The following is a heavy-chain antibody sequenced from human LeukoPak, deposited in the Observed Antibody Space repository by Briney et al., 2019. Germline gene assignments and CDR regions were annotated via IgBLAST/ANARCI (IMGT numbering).Heavy chain of an antibody. CDR1: GFTFSSYG. J-gene: IGHJ6*03. CDR3: AKDSSSYDWGYMDV. D-gene: IGHD3-22*01. V-gene: IGHV3-30*12. CDR2: ISYDGNNK. Sequence: GGSLRLSCAASGFTFSSYGMHWVRQAPGKGLEWVAVISYDGNNKYYADSVKGRFTISRDNSKNTLYLEMNSLRAEDTAVYYCAKDSSSYDWGYMDVWGKGTMVTISS.